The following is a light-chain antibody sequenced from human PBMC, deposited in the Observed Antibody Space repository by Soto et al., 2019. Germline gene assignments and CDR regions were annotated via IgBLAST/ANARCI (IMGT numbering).Light chain of an antibody. Sequence: EIVLTQSPGTLSLSPGERATLSCRASQSVSSSYLAWYQQTPGQAPRLLIYGASSRATGIPDRFSGSGSGTDFTLTISSLEPEDCAVYYCQQYGRSPGTFGQGTKLEIK. J-gene: IGKJ2*01. V-gene: IGKV3-20*01. CDR3: QQYGRSPGT. CDR1: QSVSSSY. CDR2: GAS.